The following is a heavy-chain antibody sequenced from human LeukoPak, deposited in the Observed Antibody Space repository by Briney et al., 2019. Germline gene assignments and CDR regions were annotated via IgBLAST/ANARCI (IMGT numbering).Heavy chain of an antibody. CDR1: GFTFSSYA. V-gene: IGHV3-23*01. J-gene: IGHJ4*02. CDR3: ARDPFDYYGPYYIDY. CDR2: ISGSGGST. D-gene: IGHD1-26*01. Sequence: PGGSLRLSCAASGFTFSSYAMSWVRQAPGKGLEWVSAISGSGGSTYYADSVKGRFTISRDNSKNTLYLQMNSLRAEDTAVYYCARDPFDYYGPYYIDYWGQGTLVTVSS.